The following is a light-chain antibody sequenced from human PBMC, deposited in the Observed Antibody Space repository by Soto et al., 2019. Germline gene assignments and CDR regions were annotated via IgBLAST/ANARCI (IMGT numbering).Light chain of an antibody. Sequence: FVLTQSPATLSVSPGERATLSCRAGQSVSSTLAWYQQKPGQAPRLLIYGASTRATGVPARFSGSGSETEFTLTISSLQSEDFAVYYCQQYYDWPITFGQGTRLEI. CDR2: GAS. CDR3: QQYYDWPIT. V-gene: IGKV3-15*01. CDR1: QSVSST. J-gene: IGKJ5*01.